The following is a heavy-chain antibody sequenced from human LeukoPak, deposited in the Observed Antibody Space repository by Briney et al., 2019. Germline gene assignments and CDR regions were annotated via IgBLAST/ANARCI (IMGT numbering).Heavy chain of an antibody. V-gene: IGHV4-4*07. D-gene: IGHD3-22*01. Sequence: SETLSLTCTVSGGSLSSYYWSWIRQPAGKGLEWIWRIYTSGSTNYNPSLKTRVTISVDTSKNQFSLKLSSVTAADKAVYYCARGRGPYYDSSGYYRWGQGTLVTVSS. CDR3: ARGRGPYYDSSGYYR. CDR1: GGSLSSYY. CDR2: IYTSGST. J-gene: IGHJ4*02.